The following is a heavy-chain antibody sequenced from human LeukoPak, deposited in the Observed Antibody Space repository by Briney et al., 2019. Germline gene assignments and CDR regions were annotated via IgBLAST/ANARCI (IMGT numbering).Heavy chain of an antibody. CDR1: GYTFTGYY. J-gene: IGHJ3*02. D-gene: IGHD6-13*01. Sequence: ASVKVSCKASGYTFTGYYMHWVRQAPGQGLEWMGWINPNSGGTNYAQKFQGWVTMTRDTSISTAYMELSRLRSDDTAVYYCARVDSSSPSYAFDIWGQGTMVTVSS. CDR2: INPNSGGT. CDR3: ARVDSSSPSYAFDI. V-gene: IGHV1-2*04.